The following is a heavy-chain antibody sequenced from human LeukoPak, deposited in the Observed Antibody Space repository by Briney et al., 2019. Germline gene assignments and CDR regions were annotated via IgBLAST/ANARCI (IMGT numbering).Heavy chain of an antibody. V-gene: IGHV3-30-3*01. CDR3: ARDRDYYDSSGYLDY. D-gene: IGHD3-22*01. Sequence: GGSLRLSCAPSGFPFSSYAMNWVRQPPGKGLGWVAVISYDGSNKYYADSVKGRFTISRDNSKNTLYLQMNSLRAEDTAVYYCARDRDYYDSSGYLDYWGQGTLVTVSS. CDR2: ISYDGSNK. CDR1: GFPFSSYA. J-gene: IGHJ4*02.